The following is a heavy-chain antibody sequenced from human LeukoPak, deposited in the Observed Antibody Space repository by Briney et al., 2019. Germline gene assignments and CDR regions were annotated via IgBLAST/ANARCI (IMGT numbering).Heavy chain of an antibody. CDR2: IYYSGST. Sequence: PSETLSLTCTVSGGSISSYYWSWIRQPPGKGLEWIGYIYYSGSTNYNPSLKSRVTISVDTSKNQFSLKLSSVTAADTAVYYCARDRMTTVTPRGVHYGMDVWGQGTTVTVSS. CDR3: ARDRMTTVTPRGVHYGMDV. CDR1: GGSISSYY. D-gene: IGHD4-17*01. J-gene: IGHJ6*02. V-gene: IGHV4-59*12.